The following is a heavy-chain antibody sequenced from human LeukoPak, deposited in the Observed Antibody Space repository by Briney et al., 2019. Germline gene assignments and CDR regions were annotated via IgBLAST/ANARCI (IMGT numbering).Heavy chain of an antibody. CDR3: AREGSSSSLDYYYYYMDV. CDR2: IIPIFGTA. CDR1: GGTFSSYA. D-gene: IGHD6-6*01. V-gene: IGHV1-69*05. Sequence: ASVKVSCKASGGTFSSYAISWVRQAPGQGLEWMGGIIPIFGTANYAQKFRGRVTITTDESTSTAYMELSSLRSEDTAVYYCAREGSSSSLDYYYYYMDVWGKGTTVTVSS. J-gene: IGHJ6*03.